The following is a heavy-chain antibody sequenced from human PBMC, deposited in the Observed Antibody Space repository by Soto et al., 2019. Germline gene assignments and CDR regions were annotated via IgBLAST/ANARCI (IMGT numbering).Heavy chain of an antibody. V-gene: IGHV4-39*01. CDR2: IYYSGST. CDR3: ARPEEQLGSAFDI. CDR1: GGSISSSSYY. J-gene: IGHJ3*02. D-gene: IGHD6-6*01. Sequence: QLQLQESGPGLVKPSETLSLTCTVSGGSISSSSYYWGWIRQPPGKGLEWIGSIYYSGSTYYNPSLKSRVTISVDTSKNQFSLKLSSVTAADTAVYYCARPEEQLGSAFDIWGQGTMVTVSS.